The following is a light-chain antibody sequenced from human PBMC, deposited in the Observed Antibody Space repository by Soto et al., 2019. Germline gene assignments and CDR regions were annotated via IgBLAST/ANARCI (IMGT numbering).Light chain of an antibody. V-gene: IGKV1-9*01. CDR2: AAS. CDR1: QAITSY. CDR3: QQHKSYPIT. Sequence: DIPLTQSPSFLSASVGDRVTITCRASQAITSYLAWYQQKPGKAPKLLIYAASTLQSGVPSRFSGSRSGTEFTLTISSLQPEDFASYYCQQHKSYPITFGQGTRLEIK. J-gene: IGKJ5*01.